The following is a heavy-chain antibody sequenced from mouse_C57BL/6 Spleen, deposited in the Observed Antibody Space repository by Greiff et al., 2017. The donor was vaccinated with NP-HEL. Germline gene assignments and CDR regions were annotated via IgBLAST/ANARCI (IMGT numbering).Heavy chain of an antibody. V-gene: IGHV2-2*01. CDR3: ARNRVSGGGLYYGSFFDY. J-gene: IGHJ2*01. CDR1: GFSLTSYG. D-gene: IGHD1-1*01. CDR2: IWSGGST. Sequence: QVQLKESGPGLVQPSQSLSITCTVSGFSLTSYGVHWVRQSPGKGLEWLGVIWSGGSTDYNAAFISRLSISKDNSKSQVFFKMNSLQADDTAIYYCARNRVSGGGLYYGSFFDYWGQGTTLTVSS.